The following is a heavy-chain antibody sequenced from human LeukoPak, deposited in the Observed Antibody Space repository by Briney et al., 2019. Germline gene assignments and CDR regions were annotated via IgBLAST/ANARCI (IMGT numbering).Heavy chain of an antibody. J-gene: IGHJ4*02. CDR1: GLTLSSYA. D-gene: IGHD6-19*01. V-gene: IGHV3-23*01. CDR3: VKDLPGSGLYGDY. Sequence: VRSLRLSCGACGLTLSSYAMSWVRHAPGKGLKWVSAISGSGGSTYHADSVKGRFTISRDTSKNTLYLQLNSLRAEDKALYYCVKDLPGSGLYGDYWGQGTLVTVSS. CDR2: ISGSGGST.